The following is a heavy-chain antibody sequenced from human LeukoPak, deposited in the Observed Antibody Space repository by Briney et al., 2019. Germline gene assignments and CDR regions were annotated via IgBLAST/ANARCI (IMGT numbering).Heavy chain of an antibody. CDR1: EFSVGSNY. Sequence: GGSLRLSCAASEFSVGSNYMTWVRQAPGKGLEWVSLIYSGGSTYYADSVKGRFTISRDNSKNTLYLQMNSLKIEDTAVYYCARHLGAGGSGVDYWGQGTLVTVSS. D-gene: IGHD1-26*01. CDR3: ARHLGAGGSGVDY. J-gene: IGHJ4*02. V-gene: IGHV3-66*04. CDR2: IYSGGST.